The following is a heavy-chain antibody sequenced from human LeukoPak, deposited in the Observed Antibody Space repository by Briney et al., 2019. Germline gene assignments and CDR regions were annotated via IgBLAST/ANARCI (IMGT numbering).Heavy chain of an antibody. V-gene: IGHV3-23*01. CDR3: AKASAAILI. J-gene: IGHJ4*02. CDR1: GFTFSTSG. CDR2: IGGSGVRT. Sequence: GGSLRLPCAASGFTFSTSGMNWVRQAPGNRLEWVSGIGGSGVRTYYADSVKGRFTISRDNSKNTLYLQMNSLRAEDTAVYYCAKASAAILIWGQGTLVTVSS. D-gene: IGHD5-18*01.